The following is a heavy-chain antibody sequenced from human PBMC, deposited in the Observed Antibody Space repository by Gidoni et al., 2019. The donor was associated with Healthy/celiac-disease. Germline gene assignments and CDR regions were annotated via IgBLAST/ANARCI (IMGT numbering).Heavy chain of an antibody. CDR1: GFTFSSYW. Sequence: EVQLVESGGGVVQPGGSLRLSCAASGFTFSSYWMHWVRQAPGKGLVWVSRINSDGSSTSYADSVKGRFTISRDNAKNTLYLQMNSLRAEDTAVYYCARELEWLSPLPYYYGMDVWGKGTTVTVSS. CDR2: INSDGSST. J-gene: IGHJ6*04. CDR3: ARELEWLSPLPYYYGMDV. V-gene: IGHV3-74*01. D-gene: IGHD3-3*01.